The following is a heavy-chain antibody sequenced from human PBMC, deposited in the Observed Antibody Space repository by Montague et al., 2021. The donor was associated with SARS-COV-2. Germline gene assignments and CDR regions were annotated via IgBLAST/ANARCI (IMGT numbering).Heavy chain of an antibody. CDR1: GDSMNNYY. CDR2: INYSWST. D-gene: IGHD6-13*01. V-gene: IGHV4-59*01. Sequence: SETLSLTCTVSGDSMNNYYWSWIRQPPGTGLEWIGYINYSWSTHYNLSLQRRVTLSKDTSKNQFSLRLTSVTAADTAMYFCARAAICRSSWYAYFDYWGQGTLVTVSS. J-gene: IGHJ4*02. CDR3: ARAAICRSSWYAYFDY.